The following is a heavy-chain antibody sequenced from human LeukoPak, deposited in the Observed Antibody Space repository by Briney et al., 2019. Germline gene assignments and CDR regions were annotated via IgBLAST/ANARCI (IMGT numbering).Heavy chain of an antibody. D-gene: IGHD3-16*02. CDR3: ARYPIYDYVWGSYRTPLVKGFDY. J-gene: IGHJ4*02. CDR1: GGSFSGYY. Sequence: PSETLSLTCAVYGGSFSGYYWSWIRQPPGKGLEWIGEINHSGSTNYNPSLKSRVTISVDTSKNQFSLKLSSVTAADTAVYYCARYPIYDYVWGSYRTPLVKGFDYWGQGTLVTVSS. V-gene: IGHV4-34*01. CDR2: INHSGST.